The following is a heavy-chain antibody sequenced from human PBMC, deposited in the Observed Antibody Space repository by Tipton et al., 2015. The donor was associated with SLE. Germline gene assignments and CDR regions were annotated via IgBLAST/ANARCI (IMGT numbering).Heavy chain of an antibody. CDR2: NYYSGST. CDR3: ARRGGDAFDI. V-gene: IGHV4-61*10. D-gene: IGHD6-25*01. Sequence: TLSLTCTVSGGSISSGSYHWSWIRQPAGKGLEWIGHNYYSGSTNYNPSLKSRVTISVDTSKNQFSLKLSSVTAADTAVYYCARRGGDAFDIWGQGTMVTVSS. CDR1: GGSISSGSYH. J-gene: IGHJ3*02.